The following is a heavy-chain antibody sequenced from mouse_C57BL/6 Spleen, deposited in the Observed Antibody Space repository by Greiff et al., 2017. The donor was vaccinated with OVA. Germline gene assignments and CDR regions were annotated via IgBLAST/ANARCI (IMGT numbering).Heavy chain of an antibody. J-gene: IGHJ3*01. CDR3: ASPYYYGSSLFAY. V-gene: IGHV1-64*01. CDR1: GYTFTSYW. D-gene: IGHD1-1*01. Sequence: VQLQQPGAELVKPGASVKLSCKASGYTFTSYWMHWVKQRPGQGLEWIGMIHPNSGSTNYNEKFKSKATLTVDKSSSTAYMQLSSLTSEDSAVYYCASPYYYGSSLFAYWGQGTLVTVSA. CDR2: IHPNSGST.